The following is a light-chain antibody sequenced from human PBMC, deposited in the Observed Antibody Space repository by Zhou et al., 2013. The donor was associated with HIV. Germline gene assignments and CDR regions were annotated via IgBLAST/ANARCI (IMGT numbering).Light chain of an antibody. V-gene: IGKV1-8*01. CDR3: QQYYSYPRT. J-gene: IGKJ1*01. CDR1: QGISSY. Sequence: AIRMTQSPSSFSASTGDRVTITCRASQGISSYLAWYQQKPGKAPKLLIYAASTLQSGVPSRFSGSGSGTDFTLTISCLQSEDFATYYCQQYYSYPRTFGQGTEGG. CDR2: AAS.